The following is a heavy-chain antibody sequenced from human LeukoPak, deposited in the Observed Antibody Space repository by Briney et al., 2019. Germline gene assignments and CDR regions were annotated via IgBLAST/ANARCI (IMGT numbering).Heavy chain of an antibody. CDR1: GGSFSGYY. CDR3: AKGGDIVVVPAAMLSAFDI. D-gene: IGHD2-2*01. Sequence: SETLSLTCAVYGGSFSGYYWSWIRQPPEKGLEWIGEINHSGSTNYNPSLKSRVTISVDTSKNQFSLKLSSVTAADTAVYYCAKGGDIVVVPAAMLSAFDIWGQGTMVTVSS. J-gene: IGHJ3*02. V-gene: IGHV4-34*01. CDR2: INHSGST.